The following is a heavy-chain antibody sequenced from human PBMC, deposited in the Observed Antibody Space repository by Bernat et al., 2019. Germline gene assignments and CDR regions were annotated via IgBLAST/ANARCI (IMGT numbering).Heavy chain of an antibody. Sequence: EVQLVESGGSLVQPGGSLRLSCAASGFTVSSNYMSWVRQAPGKGLEWVSVIYSGGSTYYADSVKGRFTISRDNSKNTLYLQMNSLRAEDTAVYYCASQAITSITGTTGLGYWGQGTLVTVSS. CDR1: GFTVSSNY. V-gene: IGHV3-66*04. J-gene: IGHJ4*02. CDR3: ASQAITSITGTTGLGY. CDR2: IYSGGST. D-gene: IGHD1-20*01.